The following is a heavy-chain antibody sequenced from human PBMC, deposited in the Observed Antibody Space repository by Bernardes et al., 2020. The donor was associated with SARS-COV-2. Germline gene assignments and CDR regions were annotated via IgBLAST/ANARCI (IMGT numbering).Heavy chain of an antibody. CDR3: AKILSSAWFDLRGGYFES. CDR2: ISHDGGHT. CDR1: GFIFSDYA. J-gene: IGHJ4*02. Sequence: GVSLRLSCAASGFIFSDYAMHWVRQAPGKWLEWVALISHDGGHTYYADSVRARFTDSRDNSKHTLYLHINSLRVEDTAMYYCAKILSSAWFDLRGGYFESWGQGTLVTVSS. V-gene: IGHV3-30*18. D-gene: IGHD6-19*01.